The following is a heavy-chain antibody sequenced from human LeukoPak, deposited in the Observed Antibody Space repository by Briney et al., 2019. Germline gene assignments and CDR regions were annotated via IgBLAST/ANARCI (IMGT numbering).Heavy chain of an antibody. CDR1: GGSISSYY. Sequence: PSETLSLTCTVSGGSISSYYWSWIRQPAGKGLEWIGRIYTSGSTNYNPSLKSRVTMSVDTSKNQFSLKLSSVTAADTAVYYCARYSYCGGDCYDAFDIWGQGAKVTVSS. D-gene: IGHD2-21*02. CDR2: IYTSGST. CDR3: ARYSYCGGDCYDAFDI. V-gene: IGHV4-4*07. J-gene: IGHJ3*02.